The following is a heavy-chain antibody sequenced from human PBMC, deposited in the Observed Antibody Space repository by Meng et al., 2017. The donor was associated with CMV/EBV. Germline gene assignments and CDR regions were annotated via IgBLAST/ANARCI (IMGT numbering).Heavy chain of an antibody. CDR2: IMYDGSNK. J-gene: IGHJ4*02. V-gene: IGHV3-33*01. CDR1: EFSFSTSG. CDR3: ARSLQRAFDY. Sequence: LSCVASEFSFSTSGMHWVRQAPGKGLEWVSLIMYDGSNKYYADSVKGRFTISRDNAKNSLYLQMNSLRAEDMALYYCARSLQRAFDYWGQGTLVTVSS.